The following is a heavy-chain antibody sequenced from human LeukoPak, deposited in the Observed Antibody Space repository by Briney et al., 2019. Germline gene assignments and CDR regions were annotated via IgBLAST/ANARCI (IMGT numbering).Heavy chain of an antibody. V-gene: IGHV3-48*02. Sequence: GGSLRLSCAASGFTFSSYSMNWVRQAPGKGLEWVSFVCCGSNNKYYAESVKGRFTISRDNAKNSVYLQMNSLRDEDTAVYYCVRDWYFDLWGRGTRVTVSS. CDR1: GFTFSSYS. CDR3: VRDWYFDL. J-gene: IGHJ2*01. CDR2: VCCGSNNK.